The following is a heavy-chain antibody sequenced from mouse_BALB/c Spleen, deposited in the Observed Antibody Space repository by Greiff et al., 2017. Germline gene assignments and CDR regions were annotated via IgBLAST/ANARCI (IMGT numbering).Heavy chain of an antibody. V-gene: IGHV5-12-2*01. Sequence: EVMLVESGGGLVQPGGSLKLSCAASGFTFSSYTMSWVRQTPEKRLEWVAYISNGGGSTYYPDTVKGRFTISRDNAKNTLYLQMSSLKSEDTAMYYCARRGSSYFDYWGQGTTLTVSS. D-gene: IGHD1-1*01. CDR1: GFTFSSYT. J-gene: IGHJ2*01. CDR2: ISNGGGST. CDR3: ARRGSSYFDY.